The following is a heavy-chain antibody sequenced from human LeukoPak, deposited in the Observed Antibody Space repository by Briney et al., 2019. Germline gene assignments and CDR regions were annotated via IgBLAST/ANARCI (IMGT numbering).Heavy chain of an antibody. D-gene: IGHD5-18*01. CDR3: VRDLERGYSYGYEVCY. V-gene: IGHV3-48*01. CDR1: GFIFGRDS. J-gene: IGHJ4*02. Sequence: GGSLRLSCAASGFIFGRDSMNWVRQAPGRGLEWISYISRDSDIRYYADSVRGRFHISRDNARNSLYLQMNSLRADDTAMYYCVRDLERGYSYGYEVCYWGQGTLVTVSS. CDR2: ISRDSDIR.